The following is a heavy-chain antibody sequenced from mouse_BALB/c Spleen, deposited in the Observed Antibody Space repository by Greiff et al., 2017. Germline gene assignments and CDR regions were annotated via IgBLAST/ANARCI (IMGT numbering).Heavy chain of an antibody. J-gene: IGHJ4*01. V-gene: IGHV1-5*01. Sequence: EVQLQQSGTVLARPGASVKMSCKASGYTFTSYWMHWVKQRPGQGLEWIGAIYPGNSDTSYNQKFKGKAKLTAVTSTSTAYMELSGLTNEDSAVYYCTSYYGSSYSYAMDYWGQGTSVTVSS. CDR3: TSYYGSSYSYAMDY. D-gene: IGHD1-1*01. CDR1: GYTFTSYW. CDR2: IYPGNSDT.